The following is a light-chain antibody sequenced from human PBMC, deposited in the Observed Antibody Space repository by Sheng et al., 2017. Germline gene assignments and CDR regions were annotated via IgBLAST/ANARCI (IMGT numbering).Light chain of an antibody. J-gene: IGLJ2*01. Sequence: QSALTQPVSVSESPGQSITISCTGTTSDIGGDFYVSWYQHHPGKAPKLLIYDVTKRPSGLSSRFSGSRSANTASLTISGLQAEDEADYYCSSYSTTGTVIFGGGTKLT. CDR3: SSYSTTGTVI. CDR2: DVT. CDR1: TSDIGGDFY. V-gene: IGLV2-14*03.